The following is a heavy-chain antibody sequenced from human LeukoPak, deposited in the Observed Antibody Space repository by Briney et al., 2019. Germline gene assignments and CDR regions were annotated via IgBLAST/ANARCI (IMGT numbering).Heavy chain of an antibody. D-gene: IGHD6-19*01. CDR2: INHSGST. Sequence: SSETLSLPCAVYGGSFSGYYWSWIRQPPGKGLEWIGEINHSGSTNYNPSLKSRVTISVDTSKNQFSLKLSSVTAADTAVYYCARHSIAVAGVDYWGQGTLVTVSS. CDR3: ARHSIAVAGVDY. CDR1: GGSFSGYY. V-gene: IGHV4-34*01. J-gene: IGHJ4*02.